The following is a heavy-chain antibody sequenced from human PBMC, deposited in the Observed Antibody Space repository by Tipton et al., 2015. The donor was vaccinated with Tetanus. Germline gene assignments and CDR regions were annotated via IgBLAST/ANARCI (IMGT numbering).Heavy chain of an antibody. D-gene: IGHD2-15*01. CDR2: IYYSGST. Sequence: TLSLTCTVSGGSISSYYWSWIRQPPGKGLEWIGYIYYSGSTNYNPSLKSRVTISVDTSKNQFSLKLSSVTVADTAVYYCARGGLGEVGYWGQGTLVTVSS. CDR3: ARGGLGEVGY. J-gene: IGHJ4*02. V-gene: IGHV4-59*01. CDR1: GGSISSYY.